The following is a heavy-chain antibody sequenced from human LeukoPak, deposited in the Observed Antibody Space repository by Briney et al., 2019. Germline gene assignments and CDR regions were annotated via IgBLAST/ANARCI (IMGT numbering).Heavy chain of an antibody. Sequence: GASVKVSCKASGYTFTDYYMYWVRQAPGQGPESMGVIHPSGGGTTYAQKFQGRVTLTKDTATSTVYIELSSLRSDDTAVYYCARMAMDAAMVTNFFDLWGQGTLLIVSA. CDR1: GYTFTDYY. D-gene: IGHD5-18*01. CDR3: ARMAMDAAMVTNFFDL. CDR2: IHPSGGGT. J-gene: IGHJ4*02. V-gene: IGHV1-46*01.